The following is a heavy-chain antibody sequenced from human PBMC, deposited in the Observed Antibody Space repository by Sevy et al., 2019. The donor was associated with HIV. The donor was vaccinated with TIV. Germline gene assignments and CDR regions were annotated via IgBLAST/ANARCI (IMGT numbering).Heavy chain of an antibody. CDR1: GFTFSNYA. CDR2: FSFGCSKI. Sequence: GGSLRLSCAASGFTFSNYAMSWVRQAPGKGLEWVSTFSFGCSKINYAASVKGRFNIARDNSKNTLYLQMSSLRAEDTALYYCATEGCSKPQDYWGQGTLVTVSS. D-gene: IGHD2-2*01. V-gene: IGHV3-23*01. J-gene: IGHJ4*02. CDR3: ATEGCSKPQDY.